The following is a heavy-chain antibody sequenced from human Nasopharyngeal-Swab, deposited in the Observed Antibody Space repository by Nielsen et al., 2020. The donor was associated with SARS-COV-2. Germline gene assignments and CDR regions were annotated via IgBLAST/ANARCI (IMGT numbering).Heavy chain of an antibody. Sequence: GESLKISCEASGYSFTNYWIGWVRQMPGTGPEWMGLIYPGDSSIRYIPSFQGQATISVDKSISSTYLQWSNLRAADAATYYCARRGDSNGNPCYSDYGGQGTLVTVSS. J-gene: IGHJ4*02. D-gene: IGHD2-21*02. V-gene: IGHV5-51*01. CDR2: IYPGDSSI. CDR1: GYSFTNYW. CDR3: ARRGDSNGNPCYSDY.